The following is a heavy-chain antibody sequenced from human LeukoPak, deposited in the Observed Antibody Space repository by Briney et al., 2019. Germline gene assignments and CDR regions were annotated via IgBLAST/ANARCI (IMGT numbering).Heavy chain of an antibody. J-gene: IGHJ3*02. CDR1: GGSISSYY. CDR2: IYYSGST. V-gene: IGHV4-59*01. D-gene: IGHD5/OR15-5a*01. Sequence: SETLSLTCTVSGGSISSYYWSWIRQPPGKGLEWIGYIYYSGSTNYNPSLKSRVTISVDASKNQFSLKLSSVTAADTAVYYCARLTASSVAFDIWGQGTMVTVSS. CDR3: ARLTASSVAFDI.